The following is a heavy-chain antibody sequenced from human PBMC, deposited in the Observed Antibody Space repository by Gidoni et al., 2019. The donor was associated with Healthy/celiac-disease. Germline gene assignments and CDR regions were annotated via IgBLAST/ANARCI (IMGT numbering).Heavy chain of an antibody. CDR2: IYYSGST. CDR1: GGSISRYY. D-gene: IGHD3-3*01. J-gene: IGHJ4*02. CDR3: ARGRLEWLLYFDY. V-gene: IGHV4-59*01. Sequence: QVQLQESGPGLVKPSETLSLTCTVSGGSISRYYWSWIRQPPGKGLEWIGYIYYSGSTNYNPSIKRRVTIAVDTSKNQFSLKLSFVTAADTAVYYCARGRLEWLLYFDYLGQGTLVTVSS.